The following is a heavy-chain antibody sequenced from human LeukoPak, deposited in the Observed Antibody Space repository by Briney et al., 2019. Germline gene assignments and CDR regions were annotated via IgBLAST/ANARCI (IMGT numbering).Heavy chain of an antibody. CDR1: GGSISSSDYY. CDR3: TRHEYCTNGVCSTVHYYYYMDV. V-gene: IGHV4-39*01. D-gene: IGHD2-8*01. CDR2: TYHSGNT. Sequence: SETLSLTCSVAGGSISSSDYYWGWIRQPPGKGLEWIGSTYHSGNTYYNLSLKIRVTIAVAKSQDHLSLKLSSVTAADTAVYYCTRHEYCTNGVCSTVHYYYYMDVWGKGPTVTVSS. J-gene: IGHJ6*03.